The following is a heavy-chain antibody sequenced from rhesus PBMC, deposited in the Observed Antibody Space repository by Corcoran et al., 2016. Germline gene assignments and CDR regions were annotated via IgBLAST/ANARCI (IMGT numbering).Heavy chain of an antibody. D-gene: IGHD5-36*01. J-gene: IGHJ4*01. CDR3: AGPSGYGY. CDR2: RDGMVRST. V-gene: IGHV4-169*01. CDR1: GGSITSSY. Sequence: QLQLQESGPGLVKPSETLSVTCAVSGGSITSSYWSWIRQPPGKGLGWIGSRDGMVRSTNDNPSRKGRVTLPVDTSKHQLSLQRSAVTASDSAVYDCAGPSGYGYWGQGVLVTVSS.